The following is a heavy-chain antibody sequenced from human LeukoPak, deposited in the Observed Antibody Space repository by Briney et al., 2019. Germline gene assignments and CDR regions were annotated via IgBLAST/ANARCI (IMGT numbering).Heavy chain of an antibody. J-gene: IGHJ4*02. CDR1: GFNFSSCS. D-gene: IGHD3-22*01. CDR2: IGSSSSFR. V-gene: IGHV3-21*01. Sequence: PGGSLRLSCAASGFNFSSCSMNWVRQAPGKGLEWVSSIGSSSSFRYYADSVKGRFTISRDNAKNSLYLQMNSLRAEDTAVYYCARESSGYFYWGQGTLVTVSS. CDR3: ARESSGYFY.